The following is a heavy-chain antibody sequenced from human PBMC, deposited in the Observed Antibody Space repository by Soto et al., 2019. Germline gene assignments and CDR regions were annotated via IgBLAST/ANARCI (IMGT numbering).Heavy chain of an antibody. Sequence: SETLSLTCTVSGGSISSYYWSGIRQPPGKGLEWIGYIYYSGSTNYNPSLKSRVTISVDTSKNQFSLKLSSATAADTAVYYCARHGGSYSFDYWGQGTLVTVS. CDR1: GGSISSYY. J-gene: IGHJ4*02. CDR2: IYYSGST. CDR3: ARHGGSYSFDY. V-gene: IGHV4-59*08. D-gene: IGHD1-26*01.